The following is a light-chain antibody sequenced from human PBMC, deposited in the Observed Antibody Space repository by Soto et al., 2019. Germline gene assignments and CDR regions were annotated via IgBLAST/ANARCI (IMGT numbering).Light chain of an antibody. CDR3: QQYNNWPRT. CDR1: QSVSSY. CDR2: GAS. V-gene: IGKV3D-15*01. J-gene: IGKJ1*01. Sequence: EIVLTQSPATLSLSPGERATLSCRASQSVSSYLAWYQQKPGQAPRLLIYGASFRATGIPARFSGSGSGTEFTLTISSLQSEDFAVYYCQQYNNWPRTFGQGTKVDIK.